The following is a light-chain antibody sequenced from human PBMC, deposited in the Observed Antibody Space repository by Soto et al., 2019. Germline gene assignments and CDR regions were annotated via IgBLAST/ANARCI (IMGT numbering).Light chain of an antibody. CDR3: QHYDKLLLT. J-gene: IGKJ4*01. CDR1: QDINTY. Sequence: DIQMTQSPSSLSASVGDRVTITCQASQDINTYLNWYQQKPGKAPNLLIYDASKLETGVPSRFSGGGSGTDFTFTVTSLQPEDIATYFCQHYDKLLLTFGGGTTVEL. CDR2: DAS. V-gene: IGKV1-33*01.